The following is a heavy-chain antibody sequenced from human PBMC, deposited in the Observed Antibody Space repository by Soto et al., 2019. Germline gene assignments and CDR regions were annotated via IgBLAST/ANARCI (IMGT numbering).Heavy chain of an antibody. J-gene: IGHJ6*02. D-gene: IGHD3-3*01. CDR3: ARVSIFGVVPFYFYYYGMDV. CDR2: IYYSGST. CDR1: GGSISSGDYY. V-gene: IGHV4-30-4*01. Sequence: QVQLQESGPGLVKPSQTLSLTCTVSGGSISSGDYYWSWIRQPPGKGLEWIGYIYYSGSTYYNPSIKSRVTISVDTSKNQFSLKLSSVTAADTAVYYCARVSIFGVVPFYFYYYGMDVWGQGTTVTVSS.